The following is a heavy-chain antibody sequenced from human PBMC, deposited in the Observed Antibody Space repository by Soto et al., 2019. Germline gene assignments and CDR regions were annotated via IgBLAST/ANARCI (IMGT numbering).Heavy chain of an antibody. J-gene: IGHJ6*02. CDR3: ASDGAGGGPNNVYYGVDV. Sequence: QVRLVQSGAEVKRPGASVMVSCKASGYKFTNYAIHWVRQAPGQGFEWMGWINTGKGNTRNSQKFQDRVTNTRDTSANTDHMEVGSVDLDDSAGEDGASDGAGGGPNNVYYGVDVWGQWTTVIVSS. V-gene: IGHV1-3*04. CDR2: INTGKGNT. D-gene: IGHD3-16*01. CDR1: GYKFTNYA.